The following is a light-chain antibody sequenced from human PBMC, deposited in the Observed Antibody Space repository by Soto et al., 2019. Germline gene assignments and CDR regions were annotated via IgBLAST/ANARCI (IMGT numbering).Light chain of an antibody. CDR3: LQDYNYPRT. V-gene: IGKV1-6*01. J-gene: IGKJ1*01. Sequence: AIQLTQSPSSLSESVGDRVTITCRASQAIRNDLGWYQQKPGKAPKLLIYAASSLQSGVPSRFSGSGSGTDFTLTISNLQPEDFATYYCLQDYNYPRTFGQGTKVEIK. CDR2: AAS. CDR1: QAIRND.